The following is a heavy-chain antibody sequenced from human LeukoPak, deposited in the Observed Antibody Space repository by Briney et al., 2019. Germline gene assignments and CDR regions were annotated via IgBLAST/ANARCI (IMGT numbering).Heavy chain of an antibody. Sequence: SQTLSLTCAISGDSVSSNSAAWNWIRQSPSRGLEWLGRTYYRSKWYNDYAVSVKSRITINLDTSKNQFSLQLNSVTPEDTAVYYCARERGDSSGYYWSYYFDYWGQGTLVTVSS. CDR2: TYYRSKWYN. CDR1: GDSVSSNSAA. D-gene: IGHD3-22*01. V-gene: IGHV6-1*01. CDR3: ARERGDSSGYYWSYYFDY. J-gene: IGHJ4*02.